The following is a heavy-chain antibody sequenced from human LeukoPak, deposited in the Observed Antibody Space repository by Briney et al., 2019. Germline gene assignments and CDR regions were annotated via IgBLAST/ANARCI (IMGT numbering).Heavy chain of an antibody. Sequence: GGSLRLSCAASGFTFSSCAMSWVRQAPGKGLEWVSAISGSGGSTYYADSVKGRFTISRDNSKNTLYLQMNSLRAEDTAVYYCAKRPTNSGSYFTVIYYFDYWGQGTLVTVSS. V-gene: IGHV3-23*01. CDR2: ISGSGGST. CDR3: AKRPTNSGSYFTVIYYFDY. J-gene: IGHJ4*02. CDR1: GFTFSSCA. D-gene: IGHD1-26*01.